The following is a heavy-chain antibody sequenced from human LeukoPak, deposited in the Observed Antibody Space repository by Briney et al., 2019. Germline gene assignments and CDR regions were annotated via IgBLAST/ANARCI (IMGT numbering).Heavy chain of an antibody. V-gene: IGHV3-30*01. CDR3: ARVAGSGWLDAFDI. CDR1: GFTFSSYA. CDR2: ISYDGSNK. D-gene: IGHD6-19*01. J-gene: IGHJ3*02. Sequence: GGSLRLSCAASGFTFSSYAMHWVRQAPGKGLEGVAVISYDGSNKYYADSVKGRFTISRDNSKNTLYLQMNSLRAEDTAVYYCARVAGSGWLDAFDIWGQGTMVTVSS.